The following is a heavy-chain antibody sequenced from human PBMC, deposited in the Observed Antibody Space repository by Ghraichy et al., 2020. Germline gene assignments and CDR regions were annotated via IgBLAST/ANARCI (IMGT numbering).Heavy chain of an antibody. Sequence: GGSLRLSCAASGFTFSSYAMRWVRQAPGKGLEWVSAISGDGGSTYYADSVKGRFTISRDNSKNTLYLQMNSLRAEDTAVYYCANSFGEGNFQHWGQGTLVTGSS. D-gene: IGHD4-17*01. CDR1: GFTFSSYA. CDR2: ISGDGGST. CDR3: ANSFGEGNFQH. J-gene: IGHJ1*01. V-gene: IGHV3-23*01.